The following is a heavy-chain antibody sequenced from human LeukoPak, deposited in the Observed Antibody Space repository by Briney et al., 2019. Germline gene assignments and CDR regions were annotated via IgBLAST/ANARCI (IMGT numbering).Heavy chain of an antibody. D-gene: IGHD2-15*01. Sequence: ASVTVSCKGSGYTFTVYYMHWVRQAPGQGVEWMGWINPNSGGTNYAQKFQGRVTMTRETAISTDYMERSRVRSDETAVYYCARPLGYCSGGSCPPWGNAFDTWGQGTMVTVSS. V-gene: IGHV1-2*02. J-gene: IGHJ3*02. CDR2: INPNSGGT. CDR1: GYTFTVYY. CDR3: ARPLGYCSGGSCPPWGNAFDT.